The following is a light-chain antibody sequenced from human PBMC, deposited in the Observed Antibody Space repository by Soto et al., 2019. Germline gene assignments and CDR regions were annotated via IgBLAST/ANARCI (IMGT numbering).Light chain of an antibody. CDR1: KLGNKY. J-gene: IGLJ2*01. V-gene: IGLV3-1*01. Sequence: SYELPQPPSVSVSPGQTASITCSGDKLGNKYVSWYQQKSGQSPVLVIYEDTKQPSGSAERFSGSNSGNTATLTISGTQAIDEADYYCQAWDSSTGVFGGGTKLTVL. CDR2: EDT. CDR3: QAWDSSTGV.